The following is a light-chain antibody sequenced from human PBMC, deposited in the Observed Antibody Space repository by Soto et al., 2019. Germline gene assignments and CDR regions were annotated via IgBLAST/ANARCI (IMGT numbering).Light chain of an antibody. CDR2: TND. Sequence: VLTQPPSSSRTPGQRVTISCSGSSSNIGSNTVNWYQQLPGTAPKLLIYTNDQRPSGVPDRFSGSRSGTSASLAISGLQFEDEADYHCSSWDDNLDAVVFGAGTKVTVL. CDR3: SSWDDNLDAVV. J-gene: IGLJ1*01. V-gene: IGLV1-44*01. CDR1: SSNIGSNT.